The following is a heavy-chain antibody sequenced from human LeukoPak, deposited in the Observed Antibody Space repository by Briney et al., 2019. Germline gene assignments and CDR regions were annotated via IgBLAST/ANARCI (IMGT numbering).Heavy chain of an antibody. CDR3: ARGSGTDYDFWSGYYTAFDY. Sequence: SETLSLTCTVSGGSISSYYWSWIRQPPGKGLEWIGEINHSGSTNYNPSLKSRVTISVDTSKNQFSLKLSSVTAADTAVYYCARGSGTDYDFWSGYYTAFDYWGQGTLVTVSS. V-gene: IGHV4-34*01. CDR1: GGSISSYY. D-gene: IGHD3-3*01. CDR2: INHSGST. J-gene: IGHJ4*02.